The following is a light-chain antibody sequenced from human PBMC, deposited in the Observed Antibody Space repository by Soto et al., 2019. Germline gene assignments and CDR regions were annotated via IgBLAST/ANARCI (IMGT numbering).Light chain of an antibody. CDR2: GAS. Sequence: EIVLTLSLGTLSLSPGERATLSCRASQSVSSSYLAWYQQKPGRTPRLLMYGASTRPTGIPARFSGSGSGTEFTLTIISLQSEDSAVYYCQQYNDWPLTFGGGTKVDIK. J-gene: IGKJ4*01. CDR1: QSVSSSY. V-gene: IGKV3-20*01. CDR3: QQYNDWPLT.